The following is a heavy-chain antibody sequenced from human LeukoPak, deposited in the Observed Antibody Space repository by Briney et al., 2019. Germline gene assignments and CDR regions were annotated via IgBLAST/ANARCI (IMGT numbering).Heavy chain of an antibody. D-gene: IGHD1-26*01. Sequence: PSETLSLTCTVSGGSISSGSYYWSWIRQPPGKGLEWIGYIYYSGSTNYNPSLKSRVTISVDTSKNQFSLKLSSVTAADTAVYYCARRGGGSSGSFDYWGQGTLVTVSS. CDR3: ARRGGGSSGSFDY. V-gene: IGHV4-61*01. J-gene: IGHJ4*02. CDR1: GGSISSGSYY. CDR2: IYYSGST.